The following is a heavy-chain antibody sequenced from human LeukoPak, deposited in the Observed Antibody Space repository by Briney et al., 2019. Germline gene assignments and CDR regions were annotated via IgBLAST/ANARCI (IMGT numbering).Heavy chain of an antibody. J-gene: IGHJ4*02. CDR3: ARGGSNYYDSSGYLRP. V-gene: IGHV1-2*04. CDR1: GYTFTGYY. Sequence: ASVKVSCKASGYTFTGYYMHWVRQAPGQGLEWMGWINPNSGGTNYAQKFQGWVTMTRDTSISTAYMELSRLRSDDTAVYYCARGGSNYYDSSGYLRPWGQGTLVTVSS. D-gene: IGHD3-22*01. CDR2: INPNSGGT.